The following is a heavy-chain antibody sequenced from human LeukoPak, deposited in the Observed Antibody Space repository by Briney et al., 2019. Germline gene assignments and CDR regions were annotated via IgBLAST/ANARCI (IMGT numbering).Heavy chain of an antibody. CDR1: GGSFSGYY. V-gene: IGHV4-34*01. CDR2: INHSGST. D-gene: IGHD3-10*01. Sequence: PSETLSLTCAVYGGSFSGYYWSWIRQPPGKGLEWIGEINHSGSTNYNPSLKSRVTISVDTFKNQFSLKLSSVTAADTAVYYCARGLLREYYGSGSYYSSWGQGTLVTVSS. CDR3: ARGLLREYYGSGSYYSS. J-gene: IGHJ5*02.